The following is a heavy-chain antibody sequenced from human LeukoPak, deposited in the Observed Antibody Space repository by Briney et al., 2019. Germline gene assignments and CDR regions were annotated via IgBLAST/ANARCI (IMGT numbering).Heavy chain of an antibody. CDR1: GGTFSSYA. D-gene: IGHD3-3*01. Sequence: VASVTVSCKASGGTFSSYAISWVRQAPGQGLEWMGGIIPVFGTANYAQKFQGRVTITADESTSTAYMELSSLRSEDTAVYYCARDITIFGVVTKTDAFDIWGQGTMVTVSS. V-gene: IGHV1-69*13. J-gene: IGHJ3*02. CDR3: ARDITIFGVVTKTDAFDI. CDR2: IIPVFGTA.